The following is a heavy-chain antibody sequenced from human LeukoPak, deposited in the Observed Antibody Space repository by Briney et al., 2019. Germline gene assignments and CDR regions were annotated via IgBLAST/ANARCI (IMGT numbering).Heavy chain of an antibody. J-gene: IGHJ4*02. CDR3: AREKGYYDSSGYCDY. CDR1: GGTFSSYA. Sequence: PVKVSCKASGGTFSSYAISWVRQAPGQGLEWMGGIIPIFGTANYAQKFQGRVTITADESTSTAYMELSSLRSEDTAVYYCAREKGYYDSSGYCDYWGQGTLVTVSS. D-gene: IGHD3-22*01. V-gene: IGHV1-69*13. CDR2: IIPIFGTA.